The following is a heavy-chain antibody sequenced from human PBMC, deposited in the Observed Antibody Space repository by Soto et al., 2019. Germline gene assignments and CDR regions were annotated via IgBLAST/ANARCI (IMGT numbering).Heavy chain of an antibody. CDR3: ARQGFGPLHGLVDV. CDR1: GGSISSYY. D-gene: IGHD3-10*01. CDR2: VHHSWGS. Sequence: QVQLQESGPGLVKPSETLSLSCTVSGGSISSYYWSWFRRSPGKRMEWIGYVHHSWGSSYNPSLQSRVAISLDTSKSQFSLKVTSVTATDTAVYYCARQGFGPLHGLVDVWGQGTTVTVSS. J-gene: IGHJ6*02. V-gene: IGHV4-59*08.